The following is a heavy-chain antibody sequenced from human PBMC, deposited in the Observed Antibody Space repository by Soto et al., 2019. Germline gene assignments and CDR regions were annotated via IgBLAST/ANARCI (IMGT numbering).Heavy chain of an antibody. V-gene: IGHV1-69*13. D-gene: IGHD3-9*01. CDR1: GGTFSSYA. CDR2: IIPIFGTA. CDR3: ASRAVSEGPILTPLKPYYYYYYGMDV. Sequence: GASVKVSCKASGGTFSSYAISWVRQAPGQGLEWMGGIIPIFGTANYAQKFQGRVTITADESTSTAYMELSSLRSEDTAVYYCASRAVSEGPILTPLKPYYYYYYGMDVWGQGTTVTVSS. J-gene: IGHJ6*02.